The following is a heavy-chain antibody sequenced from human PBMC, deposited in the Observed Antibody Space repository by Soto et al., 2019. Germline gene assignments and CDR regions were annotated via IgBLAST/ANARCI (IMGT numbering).Heavy chain of an antibody. CDR1: GDTVSSSTAT. V-gene: IGHV6-1*01. J-gene: IGHJ6*02. CDR2: TYYRSKWYN. D-gene: IGHD3-10*01. Sequence: SQTLSLTCAISGDTVSSSTATWNWIRQSPSRGLEWLGRTYYRSKWYNEYAVSVKSRITINPDTSKNQFSLQLNSVTPEDTAVYYCVKGSRGEYYYYYNGVDVWGQGTTVTVS. CDR3: VKGSRGEYYYYYNGVDV.